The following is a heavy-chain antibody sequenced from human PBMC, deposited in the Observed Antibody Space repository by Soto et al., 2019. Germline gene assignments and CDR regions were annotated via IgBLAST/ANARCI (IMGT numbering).Heavy chain of an antibody. Sequence: PSETLSLTCTVSGGSISSGGYYWSWIRQHPGKGLERIGYIYYSGSTYYNPSLKSRVTISVDTSKNQFSLKLSSVTAADTAVYYCAREVLLWFGELLPGGMDVWGQGTTVTVSS. CDR3: AREVLLWFGELLPGGMDV. CDR2: IYYSGST. J-gene: IGHJ6*02. D-gene: IGHD3-10*01. CDR1: GGSISSGGYY. V-gene: IGHV4-31*03.